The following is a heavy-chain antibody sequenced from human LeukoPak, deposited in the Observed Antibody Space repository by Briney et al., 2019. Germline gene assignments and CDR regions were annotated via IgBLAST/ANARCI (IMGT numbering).Heavy chain of an antibody. CDR2: IFHSGST. CDR3: ARTVNYYHSSGYLETDGWYIDY. CDR1: GGSVSSASYL. D-gene: IGHD3-22*01. Sequence: KPSETLSLTCTVSGGSVSSASYLWNWIRQPPGKGLEWIGYIFHSGSTRYNPYLKSRVTISVDTSKNQFSLRLTAVTAADTAVYYCARTVNYYHSSGYLETDGWYIDYWGQGTLVTVSP. V-gene: IGHV4-61*01. J-gene: IGHJ4*02.